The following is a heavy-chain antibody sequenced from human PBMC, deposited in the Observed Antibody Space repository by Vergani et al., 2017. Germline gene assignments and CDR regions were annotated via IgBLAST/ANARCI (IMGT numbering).Heavy chain of an antibody. V-gene: IGHV4-39*07. CDR2: IYYSGST. D-gene: IGHD6-6*01. CDR1: GGSISSSSYY. Sequence: QLQLQESGPGLVKPSETLSLTCTVSGGSISSSSYYWGWIRQPPGKGLEWIGSIYYSGSTYYNPSLKSRVTISVDTAKNRFSLKLSSVTAADTAVYYCARVSARAAHTPNWFDPWGQGTLVTVSS. J-gene: IGHJ5*02. CDR3: ARVSARAAHTPNWFDP.